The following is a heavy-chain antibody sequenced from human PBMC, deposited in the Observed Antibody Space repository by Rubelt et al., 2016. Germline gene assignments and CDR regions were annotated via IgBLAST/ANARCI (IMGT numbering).Heavy chain of an antibody. Sequence: VQLVESGGGVVQPGRSLRLSCAASGFTFSSYAMSWVRQAPGKGLEWVSAISGSGCSTYYADSVKGRFTISRDNARNLVYLHMNSLRAEDTAVYYCAKGDREVPVDWLDSWGQGILVTVSS. CDR1: GFTFSSYA. D-gene: IGHD1-26*01. V-gene: IGHV3-23*04. CDR3: AKGDREVPVDWLDS. CDR2: ISGSGCST. J-gene: IGHJ5*01.